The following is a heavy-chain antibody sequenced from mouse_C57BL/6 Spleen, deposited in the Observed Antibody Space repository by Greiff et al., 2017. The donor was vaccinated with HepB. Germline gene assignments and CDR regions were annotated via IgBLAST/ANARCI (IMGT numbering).Heavy chain of an antibody. Sequence: VQLQQSGPGLVQPSQSLSITCTVSGFSLTSYGVHWVRQSPGKGLEWLGVIWSGGSTDYNAAFISRLSISKDNSKSQVIFKMNSLQSDDTAIYYCARGAVVATGGYFDVWGTGTTVTVSS. CDR3: ARGAVVATGGYFDV. V-gene: IGHV2-2*01. D-gene: IGHD1-1*01. CDR2: IWSGGST. CDR1: GFSLTSYG. J-gene: IGHJ1*03.